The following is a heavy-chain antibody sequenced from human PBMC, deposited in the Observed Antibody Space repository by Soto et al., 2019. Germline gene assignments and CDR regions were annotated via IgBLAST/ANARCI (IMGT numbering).Heavy chain of an antibody. CDR2: ISSNSATI. CDR1: GFSFSMYS. V-gene: IGHV3-48*02. D-gene: IGHD1-26*01. J-gene: IGHJ4*02. Sequence: EVHLVESGGGVVQPGGSLRLSCAASGFSFSMYSMNWVRQAPGKGLAWVSYISSNSATIYDTDSGSGRFTISRDNAKNSLYLQMNSLRDEDTAVYYCAREDILGTRSFDYWGQGTLVTVSS. CDR3: AREDILGTRSFDY.